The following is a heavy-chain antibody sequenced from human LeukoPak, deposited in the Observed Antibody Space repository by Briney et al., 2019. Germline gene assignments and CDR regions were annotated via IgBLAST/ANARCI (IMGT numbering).Heavy chain of an antibody. D-gene: IGHD2-15*01. CDR1: GFTVSSNY. Sequence: GGSLRLSCAASGFTVSSNYMSWVRQAPGKGLEWVSVLYSGGSTYYADSVKGRFTISRDNSRNTLYLQMSSLRAEDTAVYYCARAPPGYCSGGSCSRPLDLWGQGTLVTVSS. J-gene: IGHJ5*02. V-gene: IGHV3-66*01. CDR2: LYSGGST. CDR3: ARAPPGYCSGGSCSRPLDL.